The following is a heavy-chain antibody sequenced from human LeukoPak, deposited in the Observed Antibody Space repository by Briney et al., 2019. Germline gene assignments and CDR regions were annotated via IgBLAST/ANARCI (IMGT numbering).Heavy chain of an antibody. CDR1: GFTFSNAW. V-gene: IGHV3-15*05. D-gene: IGHD2-2*01. CDR2: IKSKTDGGTT. CDR3: TTGNIVVVPAAMGRKSYYYYMDV. J-gene: IGHJ6*03. Sequence: GGSLRLSCAASGFTFSNAWMSWVRQAPGKGLEWVGRIKSKTDGGTTDYAAPVKGRFTISRDDSKNTLYLQMNSLKIEDTAVYYCTTGNIVVVPAAMGRKSYYYYMDVWGKGTTVTVSS.